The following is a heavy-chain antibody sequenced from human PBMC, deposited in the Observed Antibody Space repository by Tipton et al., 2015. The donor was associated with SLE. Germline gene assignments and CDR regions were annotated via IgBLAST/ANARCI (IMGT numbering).Heavy chain of an antibody. D-gene: IGHD3-16*01. CDR1: GYTFTDYY. CDR2: IIPSVGRT. Sequence: QLVQSGADVKKSGASMKVSCKTSGYTFTDYYIHWMRQAPGQGLAWIGIIIPSVGRTNYAQKFRGRVSMTRDTSTSTVYMELSSPTSDDTAVYYCVRELVGGHFDYWGQGTLVTVSS. V-gene: IGHV1-46*01. J-gene: IGHJ4*02. CDR3: VRELVGGHFDY.